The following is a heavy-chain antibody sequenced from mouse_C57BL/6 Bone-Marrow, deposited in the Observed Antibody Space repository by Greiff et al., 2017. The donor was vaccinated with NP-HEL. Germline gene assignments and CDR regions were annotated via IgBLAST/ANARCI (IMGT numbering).Heavy chain of an antibody. J-gene: IGHJ2*01. V-gene: IGHV1-76*01. CDR2: IYPGSGNT. CDR3: AIGYSNYFDY. CDR1: GYTFTDYY. D-gene: IGHD2-5*01. Sequence: QVQLKESGAELVRPGSSFPLSFPSSGYTFTDYYINWVKQRPGQGLEWIARIYPGSGNTYYNEKFKGKATLTAEKSSSTAYMQLSSLTSEDSAVYFCAIGYSNYFDYWGQGTTLTVSS.